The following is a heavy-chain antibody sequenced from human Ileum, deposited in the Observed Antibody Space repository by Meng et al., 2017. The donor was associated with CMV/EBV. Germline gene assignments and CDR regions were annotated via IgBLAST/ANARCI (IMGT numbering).Heavy chain of an antibody. D-gene: IGHD6-6*01. V-gene: IGHV3-7*01. CDR2: IKQDGSQK. CDR3: ARDEGRDSSSRGFYYYPMDV. Sequence: GESLKISCAASGFTFSSFWMSWVRQVPGKGLEWVANIKQDGSQKHYVDSVEGRFTISRDNAESSLYLQMNSLRAEDTAVYYCARDEGRDSSSRGFYYYPMDVWGQGTMVTVSS. CDR1: GFTFSSFW. J-gene: IGHJ6*02.